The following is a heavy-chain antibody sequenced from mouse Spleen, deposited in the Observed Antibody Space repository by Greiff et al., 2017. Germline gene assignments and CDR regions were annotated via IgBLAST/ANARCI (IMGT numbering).Heavy chain of an antibody. J-gene: IGHJ2*01. D-gene: IGHD2-14*01. V-gene: IGHV5-9*04. CDR3: AMYRYDDYFDY. CDR2: ISSGGGNT. Sequence: EVKLVESGGGLVKLGGSLKLSCAASGFTFSSYAMSWVRQTPEKRLEWVATISSGGGNTYYPDSVTGRFPISRDNAKNPLYLQMSSLKSEDTGMYYCAMYRYDDYFDYWGQGTTLTVSS. CDR1: GFTFSSYA.